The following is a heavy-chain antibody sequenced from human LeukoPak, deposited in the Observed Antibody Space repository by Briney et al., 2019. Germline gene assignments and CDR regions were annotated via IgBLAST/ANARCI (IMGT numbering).Heavy chain of an antibody. Sequence: ASVKVSCKASGYTFTSYYMHWVRQAPGQGLGWMGIINPSGGSTSYAQKFQGRVTMTRDTSTSTVYMELSSLRSEDTAVYYCAREGGDSSRFALRYGMDVWGQGTTVTVSS. V-gene: IGHV1-46*01. CDR3: AREGGDSSRFALRYGMDV. CDR1: GYTFTSYY. CDR2: INPSGGST. D-gene: IGHD3-22*01. J-gene: IGHJ6*02.